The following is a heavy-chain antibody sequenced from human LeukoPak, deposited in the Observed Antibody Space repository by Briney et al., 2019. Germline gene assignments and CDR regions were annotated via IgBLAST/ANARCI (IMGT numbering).Heavy chain of an antibody. CDR1: GYTFTSYG. V-gene: IGHV1-18*01. CDR2: ISAYNGNT. CDR3: ARAASVTTMVRGVTYYFDY. D-gene: IGHD3-10*01. J-gene: IGHJ4*02. Sequence: ASVKVSCKASGYTFTSYGISWVRQAPGQGLEWMGWISAYNGNTNYAQKLQGRVTMTTDTSTSTAYMELRSLRSDDTAVYYCARAASVTTMVRGVTYYFDYWGQGTLVTVSS.